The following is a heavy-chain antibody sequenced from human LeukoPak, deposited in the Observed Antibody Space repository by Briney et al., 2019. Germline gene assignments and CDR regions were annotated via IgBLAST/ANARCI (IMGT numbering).Heavy chain of an antibody. V-gene: IGHV4-39*07. CDR1: GGSISSSSYY. J-gene: IGHJ6*04. Sequence: SETLSLTCTVSGGSISSSSYYWDWSRQPPGKGLEWIGSIYYSGSTYYNPSLKSRVTISVDTSKNQFSLKLSSVTAADTAVYYCAELGITMIGGVWGKGTTVTISS. CDR2: IYYSGST. D-gene: IGHD3-10*02. CDR3: AELGITMIGGV.